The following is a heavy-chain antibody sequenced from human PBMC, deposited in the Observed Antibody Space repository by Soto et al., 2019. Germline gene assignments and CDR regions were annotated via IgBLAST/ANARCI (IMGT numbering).Heavy chain of an antibody. CDR3: AKLPAAAILGFDY. D-gene: IGHD2-2*01. J-gene: IGHJ4*02. CDR1: GFTFSSYG. Sequence: GGSLRLSCAASGFTFSSYGMHWVRQAPGKGLEWVAVISYDGSNKYYADSVKGRFTISRDNSKNTLYLQMNSLRAEDTAVYYCAKLPAAAILGFDYWGQGTLVTVSS. CDR2: ISYDGSNK. V-gene: IGHV3-30*18.